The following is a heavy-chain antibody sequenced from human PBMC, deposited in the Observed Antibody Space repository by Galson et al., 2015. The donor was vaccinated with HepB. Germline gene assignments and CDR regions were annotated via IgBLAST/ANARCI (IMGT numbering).Heavy chain of an antibody. CDR2: ISAYNGNT. D-gene: IGHD5-12*01. J-gene: IGHJ3*02. CDR1: GYTFTSYG. Sequence: SVKVSCKASGYTFTSYGISWVRQAPGQGLEWMGWISAYNGNTNYAQKLQGRVTMTTDTSTSTAYMELRSLRSDDTAVYYCARDLSGYDWGRGFNAFYIWGQGTMVTVSS. V-gene: IGHV1-18*04. CDR3: ARDLSGYDWGRGFNAFYI.